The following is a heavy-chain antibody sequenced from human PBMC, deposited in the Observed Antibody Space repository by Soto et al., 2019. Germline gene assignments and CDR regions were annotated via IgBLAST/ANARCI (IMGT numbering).Heavy chain of an antibody. CDR3: ARGRYGDY. CDR2: ISAHNGNT. D-gene: IGHD1-1*01. V-gene: IGHV1-18*01. J-gene: IGHJ4*02. Sequence: QVHLVQSGAEVKKPGASVKVSCKGSGYTFTTYGITWVRQAPGQGLEWMGWISAHNGNTNYAQKLQGRVTVTRDTSTSTAYMEMRSLRSDDTAVYYCARGRYGDYWGQGALVTVSS. CDR1: GYTFTTYG.